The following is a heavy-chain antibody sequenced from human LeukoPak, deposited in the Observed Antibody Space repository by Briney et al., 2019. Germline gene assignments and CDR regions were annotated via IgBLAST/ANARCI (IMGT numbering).Heavy chain of an antibody. Sequence: ASVKVSCKASGYTFASYAMHWVRQAPGQRLEWMGWINAGNGNTKYSQKFQGRVTITRDTSASTAHMELSSLRSEDTAVYYCARTVSSSWYYGYFDYWGQGTLVTVSS. V-gene: IGHV1-3*01. CDR3: ARTVSSSWYYGYFDY. J-gene: IGHJ4*02. CDR2: INAGNGNT. CDR1: GYTFASYA. D-gene: IGHD6-13*01.